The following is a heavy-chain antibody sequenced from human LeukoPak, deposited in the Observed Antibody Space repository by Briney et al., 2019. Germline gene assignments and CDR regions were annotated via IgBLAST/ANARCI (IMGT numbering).Heavy chain of an antibody. J-gene: IGHJ4*02. CDR1: GYTFTSYG. CDR2: ISAYNGNT. Sequence: VASVTVSCTASGYTFTSYGISWVRQAPGQGLEWMGWISAYNGNTNYAQKLQGRVTMTTDTSTSTAYMELRSLRSDDTAVYYCARDQRYSSGWYWVYRGQGTLVTVSS. V-gene: IGHV1-18*01. D-gene: IGHD6-19*01. CDR3: ARDQRYSSGWYWVY.